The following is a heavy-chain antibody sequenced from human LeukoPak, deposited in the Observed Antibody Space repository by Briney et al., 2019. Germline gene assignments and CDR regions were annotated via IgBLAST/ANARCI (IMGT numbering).Heavy chain of an antibody. CDR1: GGSLSGYY. CDR3: ARESESSYYYYRMAV. V-gene: IGHV4-34*01. CDR2: INHNRST. D-gene: IGHD6-13*01. J-gene: IGHJ6*02. Sequence: SETLSLTCAVYGGSLSGYYWSWIRQPPGKGLEWIGEINHNRSTNANPSLKSRVTISLHTSKNQSALKLSSVTAADTAAQYCARESESSYYYYRMAVGSQATTVTVS.